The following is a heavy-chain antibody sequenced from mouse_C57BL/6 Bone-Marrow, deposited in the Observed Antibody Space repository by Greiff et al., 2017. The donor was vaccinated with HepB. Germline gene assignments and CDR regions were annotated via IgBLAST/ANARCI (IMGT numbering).Heavy chain of an antibody. D-gene: IGHD2-2*01. J-gene: IGHJ2*01. CDR2: INPSTGGT. V-gene: IGHV1-42*01. CDR1: GYSFTGYY. Sequence: VQLQQSGPELVKPGASVKISCKASGYSFTGYYMNWVKQSPEKSLEWIGEINPSTGGTTYNQKFKAKATLTVDKSSSTAYRQLKSLTSEDSAVYYCAKGGYERVYWGQGTTLTVSS. CDR3: AKGGYERVY.